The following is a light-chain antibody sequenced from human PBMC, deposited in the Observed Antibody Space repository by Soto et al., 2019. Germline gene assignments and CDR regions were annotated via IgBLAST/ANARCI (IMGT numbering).Light chain of an antibody. V-gene: IGLV1-40*01. J-gene: IGLJ2*01. CDR3: QSYDSSLSAL. Sequence: LTQPPSVSGAPGQRVTISCTGSSSNIGAGYDVHWYQQLPGTAPKLLIYGNSNRPSGVPDRFSGSKSGTSASLAITGLQAEDAADYYCQSYDSSLSALFGGGTKLTVL. CDR1: SSNIGAGYD. CDR2: GNS.